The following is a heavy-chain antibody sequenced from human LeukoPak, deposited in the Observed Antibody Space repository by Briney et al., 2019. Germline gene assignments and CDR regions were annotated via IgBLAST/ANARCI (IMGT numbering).Heavy chain of an antibody. CDR1: GFTFSSYW. V-gene: IGHV3-74*01. D-gene: IGHD1-7*01. Sequence: PGGSLRLSCAASGFTFSSYWMNWVRQAPGKGLVWVSRIASDGSSTTYADSVKGRFSISRDNAKNTLYLQMNSLRAEDTAVYYCAKAQLELPTEGVDYWGQGTLVTVSS. J-gene: IGHJ4*02. CDR2: IASDGSST. CDR3: AKAQLELPTEGVDY.